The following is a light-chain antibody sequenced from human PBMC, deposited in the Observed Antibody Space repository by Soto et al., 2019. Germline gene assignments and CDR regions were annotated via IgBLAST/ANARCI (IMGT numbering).Light chain of an antibody. CDR3: CSYVGSSTSYV. V-gene: IGLV2-23*02. Sequence: QSALTQPASVSGSPGHSITISCTGTSGDVGNYNLVSWYQQHPGKAPRLMIYEVNKWPSGVSNRFSGSKSGNTASLTISGLQAEDEADYYCCSYVGSSTSYVFGTGTRSPS. CDR2: EVN. J-gene: IGLJ1*01. CDR1: SGDVGNYNL.